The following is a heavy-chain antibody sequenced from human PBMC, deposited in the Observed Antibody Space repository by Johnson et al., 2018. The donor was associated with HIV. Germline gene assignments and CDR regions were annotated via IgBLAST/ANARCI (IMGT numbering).Heavy chain of an antibody. CDR1: GFIFDDYG. Sequence: VQLVESGGGVVQPGRSLRLSCAASGFIFDDYGMNWVRQAPGKGLEWVSGINWNGGSTGYADSVKGRFTISRDNAKNSLYLQMNSLRAEDTDLYYCWRSGAKWAFDVWGQGTMVTVAS. D-gene: IGHD1-26*01. V-gene: IGHV3-20*04. CDR2: INWNGGST. CDR3: WRSGAKWAFDV. J-gene: IGHJ3*01.